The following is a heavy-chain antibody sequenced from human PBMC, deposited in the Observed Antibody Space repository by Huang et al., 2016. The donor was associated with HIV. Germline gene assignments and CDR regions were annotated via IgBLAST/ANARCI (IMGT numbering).Heavy chain of an antibody. CDR3: AAMYYDSSGYVY. J-gene: IGHJ4*02. D-gene: IGHD3-22*01. CDR2: IAVGSGNT. CDR1: GFTFNRSA. V-gene: IGHV1-58*01. Sequence: QMQLVQSGPEVKKPGTSVKVSCKASGFTFNRSAVHGVRQSRGQRLEGIGWIAVGSGNTNYAQKLQERVTITRDMSTSTAYMELSSLRSEDTAVYYCAAMYYDSSGYVYWGQGTLVTVSS.